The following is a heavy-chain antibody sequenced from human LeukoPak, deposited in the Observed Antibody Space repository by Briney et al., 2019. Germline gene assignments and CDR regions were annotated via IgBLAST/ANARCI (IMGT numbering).Heavy chain of an antibody. CDR3: ARRYYDFWSGYSYYFDY. CDR2: INKDGSET. Sequence: PGGSLRLSCAASGFTFSSYWMSWVRQAPGKGLEWVANINKDGSETYYVDSVRGRFTITRDNAKNSLYLQMNSLRVEDTGVYYCARRYYDFWSGYSYYFDYWGQGTLVTVSS. D-gene: IGHD3-3*01. J-gene: IGHJ4*02. CDR1: GFTFSSYW. V-gene: IGHV3-7*01.